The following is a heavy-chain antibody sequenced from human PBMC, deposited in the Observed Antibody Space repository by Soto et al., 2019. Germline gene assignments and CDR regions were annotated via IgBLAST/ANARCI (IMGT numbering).Heavy chain of an antibody. CDR2: ISTYNSDT. J-gene: IGHJ4*02. CDR1: GYTLTSYG. V-gene: IGHV1-18*01. D-gene: IGHD2-15*01. Sequence: QVQLVQSGAEVKEPGASVKVSCKASGYTLTSYGISWVRQAPGQGLEWMGWISTYNSDTKYAHKFQARVTITTDTSTSTAYMELRSLRSDDTAVYYCAREYCSGGSCYGGDYWGQGTLVTVS. CDR3: AREYCSGGSCYGGDY.